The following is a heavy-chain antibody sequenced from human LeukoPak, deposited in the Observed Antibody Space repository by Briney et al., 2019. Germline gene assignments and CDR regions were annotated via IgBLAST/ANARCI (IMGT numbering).Heavy chain of an antibody. V-gene: IGHV3-53*01. CDR3: ARDLSGYDPVVYGMDV. CDR2: SYSTGNT. Sequence: GGSLRLSCVASGFTVNWNTMNWVRQAPEKGLEWVSASYSTGNTYYADSVKGRFTMFRDNSENTVYLEMSSLRAEDTAVYYCARDLSGYDPVVYGMDVWGQGTTVTVSS. CDR1: GFTVNWNT. D-gene: IGHD5-12*01. J-gene: IGHJ6*02.